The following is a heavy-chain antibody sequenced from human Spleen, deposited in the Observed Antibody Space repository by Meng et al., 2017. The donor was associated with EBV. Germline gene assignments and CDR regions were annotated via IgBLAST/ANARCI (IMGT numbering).Heavy chain of an antibody. CDR2: INQSGST. V-gene: IGHV4-34*01. J-gene: IGHJ4*02. CDR3: AREAGPFFGVIVYDS. Sequence: QVQLHQWGAGLLKTSETLSLTCGVSGGSLSGYYWTWIRQYPGKGLEWIGEINQSGSTNYNPSLKSRVTVSVDTSKNQFSLRVTSVTAADSALYYCAREAGPFFGVIVYDSWGQGTLVTVSS. D-gene: IGHD3-3*01. CDR1: GGSLSGYY.